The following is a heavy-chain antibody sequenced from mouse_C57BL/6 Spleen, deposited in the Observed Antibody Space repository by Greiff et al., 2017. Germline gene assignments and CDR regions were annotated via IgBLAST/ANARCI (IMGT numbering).Heavy chain of an antibody. J-gene: IGHJ3*01. Sequence: QVQLQQSGAELMKPGASVKLSCKATGYTFTGYWIEWVKQRPGHGLEWIGEILPGSGSTNYNKKFKGKATFTADTSSNTAYMQLSSLATEDSAIYYCARMGFQAWFAYWGQGTLVTVSA. D-gene: IGHD3-1*01. V-gene: IGHV1-9*01. CDR3: ARMGFQAWFAY. CDR2: ILPGSGST. CDR1: GYTFTGYW.